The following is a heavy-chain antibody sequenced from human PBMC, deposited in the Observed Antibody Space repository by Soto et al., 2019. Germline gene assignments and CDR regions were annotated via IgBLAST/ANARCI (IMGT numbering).Heavy chain of an antibody. Sequence: EVQLLESGGGLVQPGGSLRLSCAASGFTFSSYAMSWVRQAPGKGLEWVSAISGSGGSTYYADSVKGRFTISRDNSKNTLYLEMNSLRAEDTAVYYCAKETDVVVTAISACDIWGQGTMVTVSS. D-gene: IGHD2-21*02. CDR2: ISGSGGST. CDR3: AKETDVVVTAISACDI. CDR1: GFTFSSYA. V-gene: IGHV3-23*01. J-gene: IGHJ3*02.